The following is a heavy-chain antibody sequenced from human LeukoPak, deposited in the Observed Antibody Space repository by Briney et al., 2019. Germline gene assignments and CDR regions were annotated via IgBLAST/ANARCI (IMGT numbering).Heavy chain of an antibody. V-gene: IGHV4-31*03. CDR2: IYYSGST. J-gene: IGHJ6*02. D-gene: IGHD2-2*01. CDR3: ARGTVAAGHYYGMDV. Sequence: SQTLSLTCTVSGGSISSGGYYWSWIRQHPGKGLEWIGYIYYSGSTYYNPSLKSRVTISVDTSKNQFSLKLSSVTAADTAVYYCARGTVAAGHYYGMDVWGQGTTVTVSS. CDR1: GGSISSGGYY.